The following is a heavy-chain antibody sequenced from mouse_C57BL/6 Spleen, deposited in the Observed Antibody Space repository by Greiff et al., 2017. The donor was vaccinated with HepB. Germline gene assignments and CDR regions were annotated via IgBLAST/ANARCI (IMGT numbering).Heavy chain of an antibody. Sequence: LKQPGAELVRPGSSVKLSCKASGYTFTSYWMHWVKQRPIQGLEWIGNIDPSDSETHYNQKFKDKATLTVDKSSSTAYMQLSSLTSEDSAVYYCARTDYSNYLYAMDYWGQGTSVTVSS. CDR3: ARTDYSNYLYAMDY. J-gene: IGHJ4*01. CDR2: IDPSDSET. V-gene: IGHV1-52*01. CDR1: GYTFTSYW. D-gene: IGHD2-5*01.